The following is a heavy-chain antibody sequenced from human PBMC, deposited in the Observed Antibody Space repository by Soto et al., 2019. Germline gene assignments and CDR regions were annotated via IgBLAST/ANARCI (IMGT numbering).Heavy chain of an antibody. CDR3: AKDLNSLVPAAKRRLFCPGY. V-gene: IGHV3-30*18. D-gene: IGHD2-2*01. CDR2: ISYDGSNK. CDR1: GFTFSSYG. J-gene: IGHJ4*02. Sequence: QVQLVESGGGVVQPGRSLRLSCAASGFTFSSYGMHWVRQAPGKGLEWVAVISYDGSNKYYADSVKGRFTISRDNSKNTXYRXMNSLRAEDTAVYYCAKDLNSLVPAAKRRLFCPGYWGQGTLVTVSS.